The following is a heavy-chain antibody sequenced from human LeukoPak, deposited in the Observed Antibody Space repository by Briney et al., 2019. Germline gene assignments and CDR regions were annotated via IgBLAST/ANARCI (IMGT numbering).Heavy chain of an antibody. D-gene: IGHD4-17*01. CDR2: IYYSGST. J-gene: IGHJ5*02. CDR3: ARSTVTTRWFDP. Sequence: PSETLSLTCTVSGGSISSYYWSWIRQPPGKGLEWIGYIYYSGSTNYNPSLKSRVTTSVDTSKNQFSLKLSSVTAADTAVYYCARSTVTTRWFDPWGQGTLVTVSS. CDR1: GGSISSYY. V-gene: IGHV4-59*01.